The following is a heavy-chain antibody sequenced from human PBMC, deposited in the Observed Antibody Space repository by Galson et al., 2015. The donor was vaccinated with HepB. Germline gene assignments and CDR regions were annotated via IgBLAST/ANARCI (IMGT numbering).Heavy chain of an antibody. V-gene: IGHV1-18*01. CDR2: ISAYNGNT. D-gene: IGHD3-9*01. CDR3: ASPLRYFDWLLDHDAFDI. CDR1: GYTFTSYG. J-gene: IGHJ3*02. Sequence: SVKVSCKASGYTFTSYGISWVRQAPGQGLEWMGWISAYNGNTNYAQKLQGRVTMTTDTSTSTAYMELRSLRSDDTAVDYCASPLRYFDWLLDHDAFDIWGQGTMVTVSS.